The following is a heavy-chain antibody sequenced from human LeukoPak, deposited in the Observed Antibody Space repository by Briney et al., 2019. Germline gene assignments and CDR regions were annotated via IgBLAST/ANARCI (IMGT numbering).Heavy chain of an antibody. CDR3: ARTYYYDSSGWPYYYYMDV. V-gene: IGHV1-2*02. CDR1: GYTFTGYY. D-gene: IGHD3-22*01. Sequence: ASVKVSCKASGYTFTGYYMHWVRQAPGQGLEWMGWINPNSGGTNYAQKFQGRVTMTRDTSISTAYMELSRLRSDDTAVYYCARTYYYDSSGWPYYYYMDVWGKGTTVTVSS. J-gene: IGHJ6*03. CDR2: INPNSGGT.